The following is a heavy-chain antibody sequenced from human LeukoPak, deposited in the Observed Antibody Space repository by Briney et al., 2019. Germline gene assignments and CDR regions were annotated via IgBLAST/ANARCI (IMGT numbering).Heavy chain of an antibody. CDR1: GFTVSSNY. Sequence: GGSLRLSCAASGFTVSSNYMSWVRQAPGKGLEWVSVIYSGGSTYYADSVKGRFTISRDNSKNTLYLQMNSLRAEDTAVYYCARGQYYYGSGSSDYWGQGTLVTVSS. J-gene: IGHJ4*02. V-gene: IGHV3-53*05. D-gene: IGHD3-10*01. CDR2: IYSGGST. CDR3: ARGQYYYGSGSSDY.